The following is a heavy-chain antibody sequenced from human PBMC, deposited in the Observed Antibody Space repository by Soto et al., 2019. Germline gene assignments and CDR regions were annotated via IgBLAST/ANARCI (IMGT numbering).Heavy chain of an antibody. CDR3: ARVPNYYYYYGMDV. CDR2: MNPNSGNT. J-gene: IGHJ6*02. D-gene: IGHD7-27*01. CDR1: GYTFTSYD. V-gene: IGHV1-8*01. Sequence: GASVKVSCKASGYTFTSYDINWVRQATGQGLEWMGWMNPNSGNTGYAQKFQGRVTMTRNTSISTAYMELSSLRSEDTAVYYCARVPNYYYYYGMDVCGQGTTVTVSS.